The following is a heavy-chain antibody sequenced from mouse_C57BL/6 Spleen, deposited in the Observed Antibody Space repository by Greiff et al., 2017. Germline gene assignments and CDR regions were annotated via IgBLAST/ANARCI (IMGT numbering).Heavy chain of an antibody. J-gene: IGHJ2*01. D-gene: IGHD1-1*01. CDR2: IYPGGGYT. Sequence: VQLQESGAELVRPGTSVKMSCKASGYTFTNYWIGWAKQRPGHGLEWIGDIYPGGGYTNYNEKFKGKATLTADKSSSTAYMQFSSLTSENSAIYNCARSPRYYGSSDEYYFDYWGQGTTLTVSS. CDR3: ARSPRYYGSSDEYYFDY. V-gene: IGHV1-63*01. CDR1: GYTFTNYW.